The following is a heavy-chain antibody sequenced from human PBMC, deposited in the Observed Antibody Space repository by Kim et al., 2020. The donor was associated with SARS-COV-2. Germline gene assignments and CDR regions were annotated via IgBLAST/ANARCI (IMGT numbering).Heavy chain of an antibody. CDR2: IWYDGSNK. CDR1: GFTFSSYG. V-gene: IGHV3-33*01. D-gene: IGHD2-15*01. J-gene: IGHJ6*02. CDR3: ARGKCSGGSCYPFYYYGMDV. Sequence: GGSLRLSCAASGFTFSSYGMHWVRQAPGKGLEWVAVIWYDGSNKYYADSVKGRFTISRDNSKNTLYLQMNSLRAEDTAVYYCARGKCSGGSCYPFYYYGMDVWGQGTTVTVSS.